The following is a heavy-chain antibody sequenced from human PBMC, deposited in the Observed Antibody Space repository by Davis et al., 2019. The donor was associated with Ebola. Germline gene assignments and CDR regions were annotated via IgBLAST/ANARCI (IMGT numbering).Heavy chain of an antibody. Sequence: GESLKISCAASGFTFSDYYMSWIRQAPGKGLEWVSYISSSGSTIYYADSVKGRFTISRDNAKNSLYLQMNSLKTEDTAVYYCTTLSTVTTMYFDLWGRGTLVTVSS. CDR2: ISSSGSTI. D-gene: IGHD4-17*01. CDR1: GFTFSDYY. J-gene: IGHJ2*01. CDR3: TTLSTVTTMYFDL. V-gene: IGHV3-11*01.